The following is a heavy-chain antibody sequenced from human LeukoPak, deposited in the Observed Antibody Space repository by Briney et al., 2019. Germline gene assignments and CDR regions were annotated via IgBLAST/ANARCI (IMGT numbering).Heavy chain of an antibody. Sequence: SETLSLTCAVYGGSFSGYYWSWIRQPPGKGLEWIGEINHSGSTNYNPSLKSRVTISVDTSKNQFSLKLSSVTAADTAVYYCARGRRIQLWPPGFHFDYWGQGTLVTVSS. CDR3: ARGRRIQLWPPGFHFDY. J-gene: IGHJ4*02. D-gene: IGHD5-18*01. CDR1: GGSFSGYY. V-gene: IGHV4-34*01. CDR2: INHSGST.